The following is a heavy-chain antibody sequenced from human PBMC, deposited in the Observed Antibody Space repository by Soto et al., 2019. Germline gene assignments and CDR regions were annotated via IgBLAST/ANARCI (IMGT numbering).Heavy chain of an antibody. D-gene: IGHD4-17*01. V-gene: IGHV1-18*01. CDR1: GYTFNTFD. CDR3: ARESGDYDTGSGVYYCYGMDR. J-gene: IGHJ6*02. Sequence: QVQLVQSGAEVKKPGASVKVSCTASGYTFNTFDISWVRQAPGPGLEWVGWISPFNGNTYSAQMFRGRVTLTTDTSRGTAYMELSTLRSDDTVVYYCARESGDYDTGSGVYYCYGMDRWGRGTTVTVSS. CDR2: ISPFNGNT.